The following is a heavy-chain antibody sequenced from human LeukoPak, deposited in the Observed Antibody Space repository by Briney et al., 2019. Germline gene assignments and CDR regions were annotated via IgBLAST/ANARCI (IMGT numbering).Heavy chain of an antibody. V-gene: IGHV4-34*01. D-gene: IGHD4-17*01. CDR1: GGSFSRYY. J-gene: IGHJ4*02. CDR2: IPYSGSA. CDR3: ARGIRSGYYFDS. Sequence: SETLSLTCAVYGGSFSRYYWSWIRQPPGKGLEWIGEIPYSGSASYNPSLKSRVTISGDPSKNQVSLRVTSVTVADTAEYYCARGIRSGYYFDSCGQGSLVTVSS.